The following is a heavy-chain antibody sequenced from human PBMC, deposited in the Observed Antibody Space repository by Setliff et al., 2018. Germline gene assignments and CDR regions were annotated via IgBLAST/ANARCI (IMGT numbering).Heavy chain of an antibody. D-gene: IGHD6-19*01. CDR3: ARRPIALAGYRKGAFDI. J-gene: IGHJ4*02. CDR2: INTYNGDT. V-gene: IGHV1-18*01. Sequence: ASVKVSCKASGYIFSSYGISWVRQAPGRGLEWMAYINTYNGDTYYAQKFQGRVTMTTDISTSTVYMELRTLRSDDTAVYYCARRPIALAGYRKGAFDIWGLGTLVTVSS. CDR1: GYIFSSYG.